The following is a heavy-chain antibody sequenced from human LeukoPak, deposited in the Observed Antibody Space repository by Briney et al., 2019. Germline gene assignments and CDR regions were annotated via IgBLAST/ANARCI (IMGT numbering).Heavy chain of an antibody. CDR3: ATGTTGTTPSDFDY. CDR2: IYYSGSP. D-gene: IGHD1-1*01. J-gene: IGHJ4*02. V-gene: IGHV4-39*07. CDR1: GGSITSSSYY. Sequence: SETLSLTCTVSGGSITSSSYYWGWIRQPPGKGLEWIGSIYYSGSPYDNPSLKSRVTISLDTSKKQFSLKLSSVTAADTAVYYCATGTTGTTPSDFDYWGQGTLVTVSS.